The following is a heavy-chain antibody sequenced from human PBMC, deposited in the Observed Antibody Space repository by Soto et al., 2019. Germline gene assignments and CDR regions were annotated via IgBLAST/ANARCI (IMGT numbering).Heavy chain of an antibody. J-gene: IGHJ5*02. V-gene: IGHV1-46*01. CDR2: INPSGGST. CDR1: GYTFTSYY. D-gene: IGHD1-1*01. Sequence: ASVKVSCKASGYTFTSYYMHWVRQAPGQGLEWMGIINPSGGSTSYAQKFQGRVTMTRDTSTSTVYMELSSLRSEDTAVYYCARGYKRWLHTPYNWFDPWGQGTLVTVSS. CDR3: ARGYKRWLHTPYNWFDP.